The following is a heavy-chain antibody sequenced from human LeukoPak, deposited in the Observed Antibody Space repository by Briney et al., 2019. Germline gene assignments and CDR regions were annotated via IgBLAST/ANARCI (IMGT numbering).Heavy chain of an antibody. CDR1: GGSISSSSYY. D-gene: IGHD6-13*01. V-gene: IGHV4-39*07. J-gene: IGHJ3*02. CDR2: IYYSGST. Sequence: SETLSLTCTVSGGSISSSSYYWGWIRQPPGKGLEWIGSIYYSGSTYYNPSLKSRVTISVDTSKNQFSLKLSSVTAADTAVYYCARDGRSSWTGAFDIWGQGTMVTVSS. CDR3: ARDGRSSWTGAFDI.